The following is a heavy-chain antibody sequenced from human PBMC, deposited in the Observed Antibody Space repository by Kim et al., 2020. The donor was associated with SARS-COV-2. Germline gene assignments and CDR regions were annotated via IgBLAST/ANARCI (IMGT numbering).Heavy chain of an antibody. CDR2: IIGNSGGGTA. CDR1: GFTFSNVW. CDR3: TTHGREKTLDN. V-gene: IGHV3-15*05. J-gene: IGHJ4*02. Sequence: GGSLRLSCAASGFTFSNVWLSWVRRAPGKGLEWGGRIIGNSGGGTADYAAPVKGRFTISRDDSQNTLFLQMNSLKTDDTAVYYCTTHGREKTLDNWGQGT.